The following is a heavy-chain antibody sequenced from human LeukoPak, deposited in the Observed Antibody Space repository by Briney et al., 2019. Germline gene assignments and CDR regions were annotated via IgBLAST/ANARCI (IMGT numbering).Heavy chain of an antibody. V-gene: IGHV3-74*01. J-gene: IGHJ6*02. CDR1: GFAFSTYW. Sequence: GGSLRLSCEASGFAFSTYWMHWVRQGPGKGLVWVSRSSTDGSDTTYADSVKGRFIISKDNAKNTLYLQMHSLRPEDTAIYYCTRDRIEGGMDVWGQGTAVTVSS. CDR3: TRDRIEGGMDV. D-gene: IGHD2/OR15-2a*01. CDR2: SSTDGSDT.